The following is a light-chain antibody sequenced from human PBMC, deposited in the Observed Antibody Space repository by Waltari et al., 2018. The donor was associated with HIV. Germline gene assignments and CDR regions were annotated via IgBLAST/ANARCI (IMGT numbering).Light chain of an antibody. CDR1: QSLLHRNGYTY. CDR3: MQSLQIPHT. Sequence: DIVMTQSPLSLPVTPGEPASISCRSRQSLLHRNGYTYLDWYLQKPGRSPQLLIYLGSDRASGVPDRFSGSGSGIDFTLKISRVEAEDVGIYYCMQSLQIPHTFGQGTKLEIK. CDR2: LGS. J-gene: IGKJ2*01. V-gene: IGKV2-28*01.